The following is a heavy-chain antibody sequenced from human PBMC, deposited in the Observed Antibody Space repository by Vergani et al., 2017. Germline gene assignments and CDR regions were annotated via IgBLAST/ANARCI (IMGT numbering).Heavy chain of an antibody. CDR1: GFSLNTRGVS. D-gene: IGHD1-7*01. CDR2: IYWNDDQ. J-gene: IGHJ6*03. V-gene: IGHV2-5*04. Sequence: QITLKESGPTLVKPTQTLTLTCTFSGFSLNTRGVSVAWIRQPPGKALDWLALIYWNDDQHYSPSLNNRVTITKDTSKNQVVLTMTNMAYVDTGTYYCVYRKTGCGTTGCFYPFYYYGCMDVWGKGTTVTVSS. CDR3: VYRKTGCGTTGCFYPFYYYGCMDV.